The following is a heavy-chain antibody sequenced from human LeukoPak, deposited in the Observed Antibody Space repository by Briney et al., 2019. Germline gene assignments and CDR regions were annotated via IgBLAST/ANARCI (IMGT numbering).Heavy chain of an antibody. CDR1: GFTFSSYG. CDR2: IRYDGSNK. CDR3: AKDGNGALWSGYYYVDY. J-gene: IGHJ4*02. D-gene: IGHD3-3*01. Sequence: GGSLRLSCAASGFTFSSYGMHWVRQAPGKGLEWVAFIRYDGSNKYYADSVKGRFTISRDNSKNTLYLQMNSLRAEDTAVYYCAKDGNGALWSGYYYVDYWGQGTLVTVSS. V-gene: IGHV3-30*02.